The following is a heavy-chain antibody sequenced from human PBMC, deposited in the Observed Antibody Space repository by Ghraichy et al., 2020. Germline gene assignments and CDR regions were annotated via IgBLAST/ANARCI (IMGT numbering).Heavy chain of an antibody. V-gene: IGHV4-59*01. J-gene: IGHJ4*02. CDR2: IYYSGST. D-gene: IGHD4-11*01. CDR1: GGSIGSYY. Sequence: SETLSLTCTVSGGSIGSYYWSWIRQPPGKGLEWIGYIYYSGSTNYNPSLKSRVTISLDTSKNQFSLKLSSVTAADTAVYYCARVDDYSNYFDYWGQGTLVTVSS. CDR3: ARVDDYSNYFDY.